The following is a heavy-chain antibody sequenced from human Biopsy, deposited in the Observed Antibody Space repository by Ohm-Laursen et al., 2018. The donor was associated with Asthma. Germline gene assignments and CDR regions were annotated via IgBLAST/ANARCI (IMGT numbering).Heavy chain of an antibody. CDR2: HDHEEGGT. V-gene: IGHV1-24*01. CDR3: ASDFPKDYVRYNFQF. Sequence: ASVKVSCNLSGYSLTDLSMHWVRQDPGQGLEWMRGHDHEEGGTVNARRFQGRVTMTEDTSTDTAYMELSSLSSDDTAVYYCASDFPKDYVRYNFQFWGQGTLVTVSS. CDR1: GYSLTDLS. D-gene: IGHD4-17*01. J-gene: IGHJ4*02.